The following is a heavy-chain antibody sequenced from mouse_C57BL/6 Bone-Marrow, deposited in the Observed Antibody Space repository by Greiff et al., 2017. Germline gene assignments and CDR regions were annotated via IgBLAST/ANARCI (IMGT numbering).Heavy chain of an antibody. D-gene: IGHD1-1*02. CDR3: KRGGSYGYLDD. CDR2: IDPDTGGT. V-gene: IGHV1-15*01. J-gene: IGHJ1*03. CDR1: GYTFTDYE. Sequence: QVQLQQSGAELVRPGASVTLSCKASGYTFTDYEMHWVKQTPVHGLEWIGAIDPDTGGTAYNQKFKGKAILTADKSSSTAYMELRSLTSEDSAVYYCKRGGSYGYLDDGGTGTTLTVSS.